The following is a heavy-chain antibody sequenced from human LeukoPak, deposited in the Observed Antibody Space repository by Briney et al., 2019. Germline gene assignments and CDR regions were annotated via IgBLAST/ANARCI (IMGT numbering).Heavy chain of an antibody. D-gene: IGHD4-23*01. CDR2: IKQDGSEK. J-gene: IGHJ4*02. V-gene: IGHV3-7*01. Sequence: PGGSLRLSCAASGFTFSSYWMSWVRPAPGKGLEWVANIKQDGSEKYYVDSVKGRFTISRDNAKNSLYLQMNSLRAEDTAVYYCARDSNSPYGGITDWGQGTLVTVSS. CDR1: GFTFSSYW. CDR3: ARDSNSPYGGITD.